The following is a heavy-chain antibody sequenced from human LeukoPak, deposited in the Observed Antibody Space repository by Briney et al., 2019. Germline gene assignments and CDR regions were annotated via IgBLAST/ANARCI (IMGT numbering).Heavy chain of an antibody. D-gene: IGHD3-10*01. CDR3: SRDQDYGSGNYYSWFDP. V-gene: IGHV3-30*01. CDR2: ISYDGSNK. CDR1: GFTFSSYA. J-gene: IGHJ5*02. Sequence: GGSLRLFCAASGFTFSSYAMHWVCQAPGKGLVWVAVISYDGSNKYYVVYVKGRFTISRDNSKNSLYLQMNSLRAEDTAVYYCSRDQDYGSGNYYSWFDPWGQGTLVTVSS.